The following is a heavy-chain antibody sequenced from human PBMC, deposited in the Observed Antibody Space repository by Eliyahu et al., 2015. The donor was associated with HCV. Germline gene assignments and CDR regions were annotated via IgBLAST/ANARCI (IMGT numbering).Heavy chain of an antibody. CDR2: INHSGST. V-gene: IGHV4-34*01. CDR1: GGSFSGYY. D-gene: IGHD6-13*01. Sequence: QVQLQQWGAGLLKPSETLSLTCAVYGGSFSGYYWXWIRQPPGKGLEWIGEINHSGSTNYNPSLKSRVTISVDTSKNQFSLKLSSVTAADTAVYYCARRWGSSWYGEYYFDYWGQGTLVTVSS. CDR3: ARRWGSSWYGEYYFDY. J-gene: IGHJ4*02.